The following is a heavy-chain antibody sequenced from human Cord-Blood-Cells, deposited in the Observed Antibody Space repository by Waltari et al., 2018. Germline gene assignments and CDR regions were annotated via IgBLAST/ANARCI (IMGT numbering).Heavy chain of an antibody. CDR1: GYTFTSSY. J-gene: IGHJ6*03. Sequence: QVQLVQSGAEVKKPGASVKVSCKASGYTFTSSYMHWVRQAPGQGLEWMGIISPSGGSTSYAQKFQGRVTMTRDTSTRTVYMELSSLRSEDTAVYYCARGGYYYYYMDVWGKGTTVTVSS. CDR2: ISPSGGST. CDR3: ARGGYYYYYMDV. V-gene: IGHV1-46*01.